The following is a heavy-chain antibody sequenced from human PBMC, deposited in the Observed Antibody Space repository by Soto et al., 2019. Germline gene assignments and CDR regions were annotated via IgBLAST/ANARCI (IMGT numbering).Heavy chain of an antibody. CDR3: ARVNYGDYVLDY. CDR1: GGSFSGYY. CDR2: INHSGST. D-gene: IGHD4-17*01. J-gene: IGHJ4*02. V-gene: IGHV4-34*01. Sequence: SETLSLTCAVYGGSFSGYYWSWIRQPPGKGLEWIGEINHSGSTNYNPSLKSRVNISVDTSKNQFSLKLSSVTAADTAVYYCARVNYGDYVLDYWGQGTLVTVSS.